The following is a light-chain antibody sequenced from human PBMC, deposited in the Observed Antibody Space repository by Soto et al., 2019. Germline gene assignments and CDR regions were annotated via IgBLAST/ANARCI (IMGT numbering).Light chain of an antibody. Sequence: VMTQSPVTLAVSPGEGVTLSCRANQCIGYTSAWYQHNTGQTPRLLIYDTYTRATGVPDRFSGSRSGPELALTINSLQSEDCAIDYCQAYNNWPLTFGGGAKVDI. CDR3: QAYNNWPLT. V-gene: IGKV3-15*01. J-gene: IGKJ4*01. CDR2: DTY. CDR1: QCIGYT.